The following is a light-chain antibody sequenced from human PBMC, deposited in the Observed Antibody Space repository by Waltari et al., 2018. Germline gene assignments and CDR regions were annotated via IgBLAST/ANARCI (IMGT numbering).Light chain of an antibody. Sequence: DIQMTQSPSSLSASVGDRVTVTCRASQSISNFLNWYQHKPGKAPKLLIYAASTLQSGVPSRFSGSGSGTDFTLTISSLQSEDFAVYYCQQYKNWPWTFGLGTKVEIK. J-gene: IGKJ1*01. V-gene: IGKV1-39*01. CDR1: QSISNF. CDR2: AAS. CDR3: QQYKNWPWT.